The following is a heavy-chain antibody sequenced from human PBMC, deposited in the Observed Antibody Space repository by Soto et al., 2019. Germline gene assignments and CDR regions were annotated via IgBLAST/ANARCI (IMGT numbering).Heavy chain of an antibody. V-gene: IGHV3-23*01. Sequence: GGSLRLSCSASGITFSIYAMSWVRQAPGRGLEWVSAISGRGDNTYYADSVEGRFTISRDNSKKTLYLQMNSLRAEVTAIYWVVPSTILYMDVWGEGTTVTVSS. CDR2: ISGRGDNT. CDR1: GITFSIYA. J-gene: IGHJ6*03. D-gene: IGHD2-2*01. CDR3: VPSTILYMDV.